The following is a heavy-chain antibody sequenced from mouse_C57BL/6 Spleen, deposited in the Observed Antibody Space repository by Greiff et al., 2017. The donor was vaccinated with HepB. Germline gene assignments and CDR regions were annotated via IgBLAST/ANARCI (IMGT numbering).Heavy chain of an antibody. CDR1: GYAFSSSW. CDR2: IYPGDGDT. J-gene: IGHJ4*01. CDR3: ARVIYYYGSSSYYAMDY. D-gene: IGHD1-1*01. Sequence: QVQLKQSGPELVKPGASVKISCKASGYAFSSSWMNWVKQRPGKGLEWIGRIYPGDGDTNYNGKFKGKATLTADKSSSTAYMQLSSLTSEDSAVYFCARVIYYYGSSSYYAMDYWGQGTSVTVSS. V-gene: IGHV1-82*01.